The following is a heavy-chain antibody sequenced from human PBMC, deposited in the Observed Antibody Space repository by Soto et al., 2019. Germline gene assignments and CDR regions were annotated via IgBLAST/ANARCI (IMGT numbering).Heavy chain of an antibody. CDR2: FDPEDGET. D-gene: IGHD3-3*01. Sequence: ASVKVSCKVSGYTLTELSMHWVRQAQKKGLEWMGGFDPEDGETIYAQKFQGRVTITRDTSASTAYMELSSLRSEDTAVYYCASGYDFWSGGAYMDVWGKGTTVTVSS. CDR1: GYTLTELS. V-gene: IGHV1-24*01. CDR3: ASGYDFWSGGAYMDV. J-gene: IGHJ6*03.